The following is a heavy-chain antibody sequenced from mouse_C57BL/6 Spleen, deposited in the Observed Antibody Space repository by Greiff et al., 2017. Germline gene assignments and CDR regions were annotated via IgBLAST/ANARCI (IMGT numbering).Heavy chain of an antibody. Sequence: EVMLVESEGGLVQPGSSMKLSCTASGFTFSDYYMAWVRQVPEKGLEWVANINYDGSSTYYLDSLKSRFIISRDNAKNILYLQMSSLKSEDTATYYWERAYYGTYYAMDYWGQGTTVTVSS. CDR1: GFTFSDYY. CDR3: ERAYYGTYYAMDY. D-gene: IGHD1-1*02. CDR2: INYDGSST. V-gene: IGHV5-16*01. J-gene: IGHJ4*01.